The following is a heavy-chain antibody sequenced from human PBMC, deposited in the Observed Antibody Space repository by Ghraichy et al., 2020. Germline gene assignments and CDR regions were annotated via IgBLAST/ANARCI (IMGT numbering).Heavy chain of an antibody. V-gene: IGHV3-23*01. CDR3: ARCIADNCRPGFDC. Sequence: GGSLRLSCVASGFTFSNYAMSWVRQAPGKGLEWVSSISSRTPNTYYTDSVKGWFTMSRDNSKNTLYLHMNSLRADDTALYYCARCIADNCRPGFDCWGQGTLVTVSS. D-gene: IGHD2-8*01. CDR1: GFTFSNYA. CDR2: ISSRTPNT. J-gene: IGHJ4*02.